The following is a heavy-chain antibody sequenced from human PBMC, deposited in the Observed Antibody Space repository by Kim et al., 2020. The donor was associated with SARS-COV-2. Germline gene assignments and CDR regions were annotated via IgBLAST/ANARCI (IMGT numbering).Heavy chain of an antibody. CDR3: AGRYGSGFYFDY. Sequence: GGSLRLSCAASGFTFSNYAMSWVRQAPGKGLEWVSFIYGDSSATYYADSVKGRFTISRDNSKNTLYLLMNSLRVEDTAVYYCAGRYGSGFYFDYWGQGTLVTVSS. CDR2: IYGDSSAT. V-gene: IGHV3-23*03. D-gene: IGHD3-10*01. J-gene: IGHJ4*02. CDR1: GFTFSNYA.